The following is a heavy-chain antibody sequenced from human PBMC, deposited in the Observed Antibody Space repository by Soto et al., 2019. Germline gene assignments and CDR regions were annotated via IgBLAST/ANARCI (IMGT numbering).Heavy chain of an antibody. CDR2: IYSGGSA. Sequence: EVQLVESGGGLVQPGGSLRLSCAASGFTVSSNYMSWVRQAPGKGLEWVSVIYSGGSAYYADSVKGRFTTSRDNSKNTLYLQMNSLRAEDTAVYYCARHGYSYGVGYFDYWGQGTLVTVSS. V-gene: IGHV3-66*04. J-gene: IGHJ4*02. D-gene: IGHD5-18*01. CDR1: GFTVSSNY. CDR3: ARHGYSYGVGYFDY.